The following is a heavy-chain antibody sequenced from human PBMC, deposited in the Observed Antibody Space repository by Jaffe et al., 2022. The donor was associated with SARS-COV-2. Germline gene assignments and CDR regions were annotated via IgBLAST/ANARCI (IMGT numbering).Heavy chain of an antibody. CDR3: ASEGYNSGLDY. J-gene: IGHJ4*02. CDR2: IWHDGSQK. V-gene: IGHV3-33*01. CDR1: GFTFSRYA. D-gene: IGHD6-19*01. Sequence: QVKLEESGGGVVQPGRSLRLSCAASGFTFSRYAMHWVRQAPGKGLEWLTIIWHDGSQKYYADSVKGRFTLSRDNSRNTLYLEMNSLRPEDTAVYYCASEGYNSGLDYWGQGTLVTVSS.